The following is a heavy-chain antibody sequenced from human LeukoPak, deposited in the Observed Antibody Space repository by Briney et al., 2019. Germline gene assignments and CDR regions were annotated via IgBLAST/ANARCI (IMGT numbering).Heavy chain of an antibody. J-gene: IGHJ5*02. V-gene: IGHV4-30-2*01. CDR3: ASDKSLYWFDP. CDR2: IYHSGST. CDR1: GGSISSGGYS. Sequence: PSETLSLTCAVSGGSISSGGYSWSWIRQPPGKGLEWIGYIYHSGSTYYNPSLKSRVTISVDRSKNQFSLKLSSVTAADTAVYYCASDKSLYWFDPWGQGTLVTVSS.